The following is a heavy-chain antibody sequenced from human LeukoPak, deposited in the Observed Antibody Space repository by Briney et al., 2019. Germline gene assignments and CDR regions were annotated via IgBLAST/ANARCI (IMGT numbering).Heavy chain of an antibody. Sequence: SETLSLTCAVSGYSISSGYYWGWIRQPPGTGLEWIGSIYHSGNTVYSPSLKSRVTISVDTSKNQFSLRLSSVTAADTAVYYCTRNISLGRDTTMVTVFDYWGQGTLVTVSS. CDR2: IYHSGNT. CDR3: TRNISLGRDTTMVTVFDY. D-gene: IGHD5-18*01. CDR1: GYSISSGYY. V-gene: IGHV4-38-2*01. J-gene: IGHJ4*02.